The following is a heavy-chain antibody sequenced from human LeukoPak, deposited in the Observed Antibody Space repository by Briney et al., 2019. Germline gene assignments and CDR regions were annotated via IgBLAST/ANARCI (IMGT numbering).Heavy chain of an antibody. CDR3: ARKGSGYSGYDSSFDY. D-gene: IGHD5-12*01. Sequence: ASVKVSCKASGYTFTSYYMHWVRQAPGQGLEWMGIINPSGGSTSYAQKFQGRVTMTRDTSTSTVYMELSSLRSEDTAVYYCARKGSGYSGYDSSFDYWGQGTLVTVSS. V-gene: IGHV1-46*01. J-gene: IGHJ4*02. CDR2: INPSGGST. CDR1: GYTFTSYY.